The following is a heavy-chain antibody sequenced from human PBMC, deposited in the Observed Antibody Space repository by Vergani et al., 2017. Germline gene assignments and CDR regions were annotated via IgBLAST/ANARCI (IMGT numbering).Heavy chain of an antibody. D-gene: IGHD4-11*01. CDR2: IDHTGRP. J-gene: IGHJ6*03. CDR1: GGSFTSYH. V-gene: IGHV4-34*01. CDR3: ARVNTETNGHLYYYYYMDV. Sequence: QVQLQQWGGGLLKPSETLSLTCVVTGGSFTSYHWTWIRQSPGEGLEWVGDIDHTGRPDYNPSLKSRLTMSVDKSRNQFSLTLNSVTATDTAIHFCARVNTETNGHLYYYYYMDVWGQGTAVTVS.